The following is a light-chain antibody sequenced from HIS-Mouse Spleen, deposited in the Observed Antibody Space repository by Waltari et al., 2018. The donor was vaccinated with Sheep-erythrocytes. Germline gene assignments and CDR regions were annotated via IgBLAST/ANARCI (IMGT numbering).Light chain of an antibody. Sequence: QSALTQPASVSGSPGQSITISCTGTSSDVGGYNYVSWYQQHPGNAPKLMIYGVSNRTSGVSNRFSGSKSGNTASLTISGLQAEDEADYYCSSYTSSSTWVFGGGTKLTVL. CDR3: SSYTSSSTWV. CDR1: SSDVGGYNY. V-gene: IGLV2-14*01. J-gene: IGLJ3*02. CDR2: GVS.